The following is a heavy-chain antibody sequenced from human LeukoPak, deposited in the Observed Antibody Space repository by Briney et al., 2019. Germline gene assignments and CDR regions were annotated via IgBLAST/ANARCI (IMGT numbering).Heavy chain of an antibody. Sequence: GGSLRLSCAASGFTFSSYWMSWVRQAPGKGLEWVANIRPDGSEKYSVDSVKGRFTISRDNAKNSLYLQMNSLRAEDTAVYYCARASHRLGALDYWGQGTLVTVSS. V-gene: IGHV3-7*01. CDR2: IRPDGSEK. CDR1: GFTFSSYW. D-gene: IGHD1-26*01. CDR3: ARASHRLGALDY. J-gene: IGHJ4*02.